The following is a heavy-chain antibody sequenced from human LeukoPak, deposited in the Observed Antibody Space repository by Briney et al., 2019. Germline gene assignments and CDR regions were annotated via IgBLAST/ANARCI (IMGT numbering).Heavy chain of an antibody. CDR2: INHSGST. V-gene: IGHV4-34*01. CDR3: ARALGGTAGYYFDY. Sequence: PSETLSLTCAVYGGSFSGYYWSWIRQPPGKGLEWIGEINHSGSTNYNPSLKSRVTISVDTSKDQFSLKLSSVTAADTAVYYCARALGGTAGYYFDYWGQGTLVTVSS. CDR1: GGSFSGYY. J-gene: IGHJ4*02. D-gene: IGHD2-21*02.